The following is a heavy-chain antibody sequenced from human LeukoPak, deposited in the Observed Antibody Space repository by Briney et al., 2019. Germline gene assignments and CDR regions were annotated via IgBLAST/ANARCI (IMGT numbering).Heavy chain of an antibody. CDR2: IRYDGSNT. V-gene: IGHV3-30*02. CDR1: GFTFSTYG. Sequence: GGSLRLSCAASGFTFSTYGMRWLRQAPGKGLEWVAFIRYDGSNTHYADSVKGRFTISRDNSKNTLYLQMNSLRAEDTAMYYCAKVVRYYYDSSGSALDYWGQGTLVTVSS. CDR3: AKVVRYYYDSSGSALDY. D-gene: IGHD3-22*01. J-gene: IGHJ4*02.